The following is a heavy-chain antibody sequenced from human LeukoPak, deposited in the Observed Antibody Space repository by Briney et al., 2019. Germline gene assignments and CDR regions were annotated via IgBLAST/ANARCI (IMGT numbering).Heavy chain of an antibody. V-gene: IGHV3-13*01. J-gene: IGHJ4*02. D-gene: IGHD6-19*01. Sequence: GGSLRLSCAASGFTFSNYAMHWVRQATGKGLEWVCAIGTAGDTFYPGSVKGRFTISRENAKDSLYLQMNSLRAEDTALYYCAKPITKYSSAWGQGFDYWGQGSLVTVSS. CDR3: AKPITKYSSAWGQGFDY. CDR2: IGTAGDT. CDR1: GFTFSNYA.